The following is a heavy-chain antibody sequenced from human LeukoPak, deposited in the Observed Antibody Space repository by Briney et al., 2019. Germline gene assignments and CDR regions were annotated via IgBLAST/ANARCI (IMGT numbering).Heavy chain of an antibody. D-gene: IGHD2-8*01. V-gene: IGHV4-59*01. CDR3: GPLDPNGRNYFDY. CDR2: IYYSGST. Sequence: PSETLSLTCTVSGGSISSSYWSWIRQPPGKGLEWIAYIYYSGSTNYNPSLKSRATISIDTSKNQFSLNPTSVTAADTAVYYCGPLDPNGRNYFDYWGQGTLVTVSS. CDR1: GGSISSSY. J-gene: IGHJ4*02.